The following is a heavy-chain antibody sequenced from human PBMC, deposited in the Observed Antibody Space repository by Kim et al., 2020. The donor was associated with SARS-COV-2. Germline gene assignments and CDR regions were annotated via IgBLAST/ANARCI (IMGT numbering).Heavy chain of an antibody. V-gene: IGHV3-48*02. Sequence: GGSLRLSCAASGFTFSSYSLTWVRQAPGKGLVCVSCISSSSTTIYYADFVKGRFTISRDNSKNTLYLQMNNLRDDDTAVYYCAREDCDGECHFD. CDR3: AREDCDGECHFD. CDR1: GFTFSSYS. CDR2: ISSSSTTI. J-gene: IGHJ4*01. D-gene: IGHD2-21*01.